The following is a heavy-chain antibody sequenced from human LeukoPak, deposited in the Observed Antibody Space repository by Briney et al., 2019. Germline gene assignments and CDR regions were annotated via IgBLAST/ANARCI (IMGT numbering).Heavy chain of an antibody. D-gene: IGHD5-18*01. J-gene: IGHJ5*02. Sequence: SETLSLTCTVSGYSISSGYSWGWIRQPPGKGLEWIGSISHSGSTYYNPSLKRRVTISVDTSKNQFSLQLSSVTAADTAVYHCARMDTAMVEGPWGQGTLVTVSS. CDR1: GYSISSGYS. V-gene: IGHV4-38-2*02. CDR2: ISHSGST. CDR3: ARMDTAMVEGP.